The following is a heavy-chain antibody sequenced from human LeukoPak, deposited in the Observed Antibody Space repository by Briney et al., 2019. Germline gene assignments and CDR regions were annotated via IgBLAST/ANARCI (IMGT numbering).Heavy chain of an antibody. CDR2: IYYSGST. CDR1: GGSISSYY. Sequence: SETLSLTCTVSGGSISSYYWSWIRQPPGKGLEWIGYIYYSGSTYYNPSLKSRVTISVDTSKNQFSLKLSSVTAADTAVYFCAREVHEWYSDRSGYQSSYYFDSWGLGTLVTVSS. CDR3: AREVHEWYSDRSGYQSSYYFDS. V-gene: IGHV4-30-4*01. J-gene: IGHJ4*02. D-gene: IGHD3-22*01.